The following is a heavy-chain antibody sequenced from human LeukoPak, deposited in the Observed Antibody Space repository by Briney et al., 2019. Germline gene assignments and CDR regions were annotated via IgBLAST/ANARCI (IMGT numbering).Heavy chain of an antibody. CDR2: ISSDGGTT. D-gene: IGHD6-19*01. Sequence: GGSLRLSCAASGFTFSSSVLHWVRQAPGKGLEYVSGISSDGGTTYYAKSVKGRFTISRGNSKNMLYLQMGSLRTEDMAVYYCAAPGYSDGWELDYWGQGTLVTVSS. CDR3: AAPGYSDGWELDY. V-gene: IGHV3-64*01. CDR1: GFTFSSSV. J-gene: IGHJ4*02.